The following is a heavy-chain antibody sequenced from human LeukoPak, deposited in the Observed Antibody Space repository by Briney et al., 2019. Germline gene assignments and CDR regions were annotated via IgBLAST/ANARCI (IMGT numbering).Heavy chain of an antibody. CDR1: GYTSTSYA. Sequence: ASVKVSCTASGYTSTSYAIHWVRQAPGQRLECMGWINTGNGNTKYSQKFQGRVTITRDTSASTAYMDLSSLRSEDTAVYYCARNTETAIPLPYYFDYWGQGTLVTVSS. D-gene: IGHD2-21*02. J-gene: IGHJ4*02. V-gene: IGHV1-3*04. CDR2: INTGNGNT. CDR3: ARNTETAIPLPYYFDY.